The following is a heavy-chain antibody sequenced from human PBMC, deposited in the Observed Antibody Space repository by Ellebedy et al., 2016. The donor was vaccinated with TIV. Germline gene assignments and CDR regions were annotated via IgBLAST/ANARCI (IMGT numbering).Heavy chain of an antibody. Sequence: ASVKVSCXASGYTFTSYDINWVRQATGQGLEWMGWMNPNSGNTGYAQKFQGRVTMTRNTSISTAYMELSSLRSEDTAVYYCARYYYDSSGYYYRFDYWGQGTLVTVSS. J-gene: IGHJ4*02. CDR3: ARYYYDSSGYYYRFDY. V-gene: IGHV1-8*01. CDR2: MNPNSGNT. CDR1: GYTFTSYD. D-gene: IGHD3-22*01.